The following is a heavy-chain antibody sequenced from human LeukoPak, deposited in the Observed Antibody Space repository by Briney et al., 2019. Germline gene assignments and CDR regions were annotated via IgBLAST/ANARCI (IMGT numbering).Heavy chain of an antibody. D-gene: IGHD6-13*01. CDR1: GGSFSGYY. CDR2: INHSGST. V-gene: IGHV4-34*01. Sequence: KPSETLSLTCAVYGGSFSGYYWSWIRQPPGKGLEWIGEINHSGSTIYNPSLKSRVTISVDTSKNQFSLKLSSVTAADTAVYYCARVSSGYSSREFDYWGQGTLVTVSS. J-gene: IGHJ4*02. CDR3: ARVSSGYSSREFDY.